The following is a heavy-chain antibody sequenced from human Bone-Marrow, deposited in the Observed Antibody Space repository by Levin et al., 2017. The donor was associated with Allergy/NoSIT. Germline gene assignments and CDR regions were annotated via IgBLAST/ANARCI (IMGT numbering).Heavy chain of an antibody. J-gene: IGHJ6*02. CDR2: ISYDGSNK. D-gene: IGHD6-19*01. V-gene: IGHV3-30*18. CDR3: AKDAGESSGWYSGRGMDV. Sequence: PGGSLRLSCAASGFTFSSYGMHWVRQAPGKGLEWVAVISYDGSNKYYADSVKGRFTISRDNSKNTLYLQMNSLRAEDTAVYYCAKDAGESSGWYSGRGMDVWGQGTTVTVSS. CDR1: GFTFSSYG.